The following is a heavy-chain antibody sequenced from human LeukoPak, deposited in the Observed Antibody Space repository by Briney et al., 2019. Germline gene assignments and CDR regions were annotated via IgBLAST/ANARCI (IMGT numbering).Heavy chain of an antibody. CDR2: ISGGGGTT. Sequence: GGSLRLSCAASGFILRNYAMTWVRRAPGKGLEWVSGISGGGGTTNYADSVKGRFTISRDNSKNTVFLQMNSLRAEDTAIYYCAKGIHLSLSENDYWGQGTLVTVSS. CDR3: AKGIHLSLSENDY. V-gene: IGHV3-23*01. D-gene: IGHD5-18*01. J-gene: IGHJ4*02. CDR1: GFILRNYA.